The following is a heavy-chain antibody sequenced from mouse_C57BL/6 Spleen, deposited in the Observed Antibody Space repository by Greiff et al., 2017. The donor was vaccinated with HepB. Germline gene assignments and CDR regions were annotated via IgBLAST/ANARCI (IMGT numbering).Heavy chain of an antibody. Sequence: EVKLMESGEGLVKPGGSLKLSCAASGFTFSSYAMSWVRQTPEKRLEWVAYISSGGDYTYYADTVKGRFTISIDNSRNNPYLQMSILKSEDTAMYSYTKHYSGAMDYWGQGTSVTVSS. V-gene: IGHV5-9-1*02. CDR2: ISSGGDYT. J-gene: IGHJ4*01. CDR3: TKHYSGAMDY. D-gene: IGHD1-1*01. CDR1: GFTFSSYA.